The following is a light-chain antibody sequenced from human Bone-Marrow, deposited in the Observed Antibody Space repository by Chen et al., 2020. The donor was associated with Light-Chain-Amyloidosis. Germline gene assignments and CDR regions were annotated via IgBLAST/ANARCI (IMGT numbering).Light chain of an antibody. CDR3: QSADSSGTYEVI. CDR1: DLPTKY. V-gene: IGLV3-25*03. Sequence: SYDLIQPPSVSVSSGQTARITCSGDDLPTKYAYWYQQKPGQAPVLVIHKDTERPSGISERFSGSSSGTTATLTISGVQAEDEADYHCQSADSSGTYEVIFGGGTKLTVL. CDR2: KDT. J-gene: IGLJ2*01.